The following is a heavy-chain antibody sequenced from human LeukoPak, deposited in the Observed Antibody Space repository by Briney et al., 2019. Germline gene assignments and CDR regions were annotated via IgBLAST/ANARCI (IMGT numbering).Heavy chain of an antibody. D-gene: IGHD2-15*01. J-gene: IGHJ4*02. CDR2: ISNNGGYT. Sequence: PGGSLRLSCAASGFTFSNYAMSWVRQAPGKGLEWVSAISNNGGYTYYADSVQGRFTISRDNSKSTLCLQMNSLRAEDTAVYYCAKRLGYCSDGSCYFPYWGQGTLVTVSS. V-gene: IGHV3-23*01. CDR3: AKRLGYCSDGSCYFPY. CDR1: GFTFSNYA.